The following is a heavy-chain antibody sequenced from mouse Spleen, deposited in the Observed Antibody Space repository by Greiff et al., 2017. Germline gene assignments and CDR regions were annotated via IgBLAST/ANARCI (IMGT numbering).Heavy chain of an antibody. CDR3: ARDEGDGSPFAY. V-gene: IGHV3-1*01. D-gene: IGHD1-1*02. CDR2: ISYSGST. Sequence: EVKLVESGPGMVKPSQSLSLTCTVTGYSITSGYDWHWIRHFPGNKLEWMGYISYSGSTNYNPSLKSRISITHDTSKNHFFLKLNSVTTEDTATYYCARDEGDGSPFAYWGQGTLVTVSA. J-gene: IGHJ3*01. CDR1: GYSITSGYD.